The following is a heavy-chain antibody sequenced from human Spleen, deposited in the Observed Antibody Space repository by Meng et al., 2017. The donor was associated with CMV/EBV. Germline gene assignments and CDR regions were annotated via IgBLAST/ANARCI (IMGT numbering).Heavy chain of an antibody. J-gene: IGHJ6*02. V-gene: IGHV3-74*01. CDR1: GFTFSGNC. D-gene: IGHD2-2*02. Sequence: GESLKISCAASGFTFSGNCMHWVRQAPGKGLVWVSPINTDGRTTNCADSVRGRFTLSRDNAKKTLYLQMNSLRAEDTAVYYCSREQSYCSSTSCYTDVMDVWGQGTTVTVSS. CDR2: INTDGRTT. CDR3: SREQSYCSSTSCYTDVMDV.